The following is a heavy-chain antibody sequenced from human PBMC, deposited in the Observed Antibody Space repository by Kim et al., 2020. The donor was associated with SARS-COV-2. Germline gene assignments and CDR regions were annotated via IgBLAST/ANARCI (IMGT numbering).Heavy chain of an antibody. CDR1: GGSISSSSYY. V-gene: IGHV4-39*01. CDR2: IYYSGST. CDR3: ARDKKTTMVRGVKYYFDY. Sequence: SETLSLTCTVSGGSISSSSYYWGWIRQPPGKGLEWIGSIYYSGSTYYNPSLKSRVTISVDTSKNQFSLKLSSVTAADTAVYYCARDKKTTMVRGVKYYFDYWGQGTLVTVSS. J-gene: IGHJ4*02. D-gene: IGHD3-10*01.